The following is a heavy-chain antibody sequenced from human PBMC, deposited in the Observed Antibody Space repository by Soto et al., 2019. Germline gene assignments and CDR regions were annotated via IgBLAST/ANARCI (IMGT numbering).Heavy chain of an antibody. J-gene: IGHJ5*02. Sequence: LRLSCAASGFTFSTHGMHWVRQAPGKGPEWVAVISHDGSKKYYVESVEGRFSISRDNSKSIVHLQMNNVRTEDTAVYYCAKDKGPYYDFWSGQRWFDPWGQGTLVTVS. CDR1: GFTFSTHG. CDR2: ISHDGSKK. CDR3: AKDKGPYYDFWSGQRWFDP. V-gene: IGHV3-30*18. D-gene: IGHD3-3*01.